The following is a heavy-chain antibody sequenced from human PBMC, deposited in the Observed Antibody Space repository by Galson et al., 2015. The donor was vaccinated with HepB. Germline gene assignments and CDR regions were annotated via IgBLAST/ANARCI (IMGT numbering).Heavy chain of an antibody. CDR3: ARAGFCSGDCYKGFDC. Sequence: SLRLSCAASGFTFSNYWMQWVRQAPGKGLVWVARIKTDGTSTNYADSVKGRFTISRDNAKNTLYLQMSSLGDEDTALHYCARAGFCSGDCYKGFDCWGQGTLVTVSS. D-gene: IGHD2-21*02. V-gene: IGHV3-74*01. CDR2: IKTDGTST. J-gene: IGHJ4*02. CDR1: GFTFSNYW.